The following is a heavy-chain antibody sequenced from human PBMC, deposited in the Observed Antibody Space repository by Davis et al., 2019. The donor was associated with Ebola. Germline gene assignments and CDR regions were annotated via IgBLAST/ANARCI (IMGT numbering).Heavy chain of an antibody. J-gene: IGHJ4*02. CDR3: AKVEASDY. Sequence: ESVKGRFTISRDNAKNSLYLQMNSLRAEDTAVYYCAKVEASDYWGQGTLVTVSS. V-gene: IGHV3-7*01.